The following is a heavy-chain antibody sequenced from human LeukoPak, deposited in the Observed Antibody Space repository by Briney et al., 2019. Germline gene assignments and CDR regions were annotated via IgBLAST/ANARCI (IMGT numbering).Heavy chain of an antibody. J-gene: IGHJ4*02. Sequence: GGSLRLSCAASGFTFSSYAMSWVRQAPGKGLEWVSAISGSGGSTYYADSVKGRFTISRDNSKNTLYLQMNSLRAEDTAVYYCAKDLGYCSGGSCQFIPDFDYWGQGTLVTVSS. CDR2: ISGSGGST. CDR1: GFTFSSYA. V-gene: IGHV3-23*01. CDR3: AKDLGYCSGGSCQFIPDFDY. D-gene: IGHD2-15*01.